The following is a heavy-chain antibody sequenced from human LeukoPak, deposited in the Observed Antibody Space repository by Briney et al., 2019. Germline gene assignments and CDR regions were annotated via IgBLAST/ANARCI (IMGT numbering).Heavy chain of an antibody. Sequence: PSQTLSLTCSVSGASISSGNYHWGWVRQPAGKGLEWIGRIYITGNTNYNPSLKDRVTISVVTSRNQVSLRLTSVTAADTATYFCAREGFVGSGFPSYYFDFWGPGTQVTVSS. CDR3: AREGFVGSGFPSYYFDF. J-gene: IGHJ4*02. CDR1: GASISSGNYH. CDR2: IYITGNT. V-gene: IGHV4-61*02. D-gene: IGHD3-22*01.